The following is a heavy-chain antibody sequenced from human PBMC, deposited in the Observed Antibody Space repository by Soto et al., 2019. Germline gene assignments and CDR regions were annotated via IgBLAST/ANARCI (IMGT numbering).Heavy chain of an antibody. J-gene: IGHJ4*02. CDR2: ISGSGGST. CDR3: ATLVVVAASTNYDY. Sequence: HPGGSLRLSCAASGFTFSSYAMSWVRQAPGKGLEWVSAISGSGGSTYYADSVKGRFTISRDNSKNTLYLQMNSLRAEDTAVYYCATLVVVAASTNYDYWGQGTLVTVSS. V-gene: IGHV3-23*01. D-gene: IGHD2-15*01. CDR1: GFTFSSYA.